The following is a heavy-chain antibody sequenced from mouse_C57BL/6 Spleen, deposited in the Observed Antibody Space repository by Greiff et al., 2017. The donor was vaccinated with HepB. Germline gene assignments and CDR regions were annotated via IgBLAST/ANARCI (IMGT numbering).Heavy chain of an antibody. V-gene: IGHV1-69*01. Sequence: QVQLQQPGAELVMPGASVKLSCKASGYTLTSYWMHWVKQRSGQGLEWIGEIDPSDSYTNYNQKFKGKSTLTVDKSSSTAYMQLSSLTSEDSAVYYCARRGYGSFYAMDYWGQGTSVTVSS. CDR1: GYTLTSYW. J-gene: IGHJ4*01. D-gene: IGHD1-1*01. CDR2: IDPSDSYT. CDR3: ARRGYGSFYAMDY.